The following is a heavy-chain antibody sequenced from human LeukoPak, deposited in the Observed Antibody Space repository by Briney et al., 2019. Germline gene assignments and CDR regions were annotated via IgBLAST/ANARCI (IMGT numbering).Heavy chain of an antibody. CDR3: ARPYYYDSRIDP. Sequence: SETLSLTCTVSGGSISSGDCYWSWIRQPPGKGLEWIGYFYYSGSTYYNPSLKSRVTISVDTSKNQFSLKLSSVTAADTAVYYCARPYYYDSRIDPWGQGTLVTVSS. D-gene: IGHD3-22*01. J-gene: IGHJ5*02. CDR1: GGSISSGDCY. CDR2: FYYSGST. V-gene: IGHV4-30-4*01.